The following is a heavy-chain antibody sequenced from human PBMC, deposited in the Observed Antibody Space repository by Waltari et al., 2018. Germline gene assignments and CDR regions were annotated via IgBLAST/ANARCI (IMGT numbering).Heavy chain of an antibody. CDR2: INPKRGGT. D-gene: IGHD1-26*01. CDR1: GYSFTDNY. V-gene: IGHV1-2*02. CDR3: ARDRGVGATSDAFDV. Sequence: QVQLVQSGAEVTKSGASVKVSCKASGYSFTDNYIHWVRQAPGQGLEGMGWINPKRGGTKYAQKFQGRVTMTRDTSISTAYMEVSRLRSDDTAVYYCARDRGVGATSDAFDVWGQGTMVAVSS. J-gene: IGHJ3*01.